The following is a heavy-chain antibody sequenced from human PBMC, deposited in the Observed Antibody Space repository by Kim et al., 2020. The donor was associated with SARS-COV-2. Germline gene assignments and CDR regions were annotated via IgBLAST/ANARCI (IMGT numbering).Heavy chain of an antibody. D-gene: IGHD3-10*01. Sequence: PHLKRRDTISVDPSKNQFSLKLSSVTAADTAVYYCARQGGSGSGSYYISYWGQGTLVTVSS. V-gene: IGHV4-59*08. J-gene: IGHJ4*02. CDR3: ARQGGSGSGSYYISY.